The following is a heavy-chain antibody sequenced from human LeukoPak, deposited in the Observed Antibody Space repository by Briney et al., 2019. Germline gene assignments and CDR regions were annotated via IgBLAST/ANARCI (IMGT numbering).Heavy chain of an antibody. CDR1: GYSFTSYW. Sequence: ESLKISCKGSGYSFTSYWIGWVRQMPGKGLEWMGIIYPGDSDTTYSPSFQGQVTISADKSISTAYLQWSSLKASDTAMYYCARQMGPIVVVPAAIGEFDYWGQGTLVTVSS. CDR2: IYPGDSDT. V-gene: IGHV5-51*01. J-gene: IGHJ4*02. D-gene: IGHD2-2*01. CDR3: ARQMGPIVVVPAAIGEFDY.